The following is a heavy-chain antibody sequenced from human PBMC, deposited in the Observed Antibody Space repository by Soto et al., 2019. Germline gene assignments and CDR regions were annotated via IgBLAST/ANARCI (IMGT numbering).Heavy chain of an antibody. CDR1: GFTFSIDW. V-gene: IGHV3-7*01. D-gene: IGHD6-13*01. Sequence: EVQLVESGGGLVQPGGSLRLSCAASGFTFSIDWMNWVRQAPGKGLEWVASIKEDGSERYYVDSVKGRFTVSRDNAKNSLDLQMKSLRAEDTAVYYCARVTWIAAASWGQGTLGTVSA. CDR2: IKEDGSER. J-gene: IGHJ5*02. CDR3: ARVTWIAAAS.